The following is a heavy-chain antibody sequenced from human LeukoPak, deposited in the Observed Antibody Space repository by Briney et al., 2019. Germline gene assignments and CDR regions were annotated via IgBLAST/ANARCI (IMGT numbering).Heavy chain of an antibody. J-gene: IGHJ4*02. CDR2: ICDSGART. V-gene: IGHV3-23*01. Sequence: PGGPLRLSCAASGFTFSRYDMSWVRQATGKGLEWLSSICDSGARTYSADSVKGVFTISRDNSKNNQYLQMSCLSAEDTALYYCAKDGARRYFSSANCPAFDYWGQGILVTVSS. CDR1: GFTFSRYD. CDR3: AKDGARRYFSSANCPAFDY. D-gene: IGHD2-2*01.